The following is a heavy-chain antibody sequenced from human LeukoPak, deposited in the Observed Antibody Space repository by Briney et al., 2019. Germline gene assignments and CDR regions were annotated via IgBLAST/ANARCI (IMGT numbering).Heavy chain of an antibody. J-gene: IGHJ3*02. CDR3: ARVNDFWSGYLNGRYDAFDI. CDR2: IYYSGST. D-gene: IGHD3-3*01. CDR1: GGSISSSSYY. Sequence: PSETLSLTCTVSGGSISSSSYYWGWIRQPPGKGLEWIGSIYYSGSTYYNPSLKSRVTISVDTSKNQFSLKLSSVTAADTAVYYCARVNDFWSGYLNGRYDAFDIWGQGTMVTVSS. V-gene: IGHV4-39*07.